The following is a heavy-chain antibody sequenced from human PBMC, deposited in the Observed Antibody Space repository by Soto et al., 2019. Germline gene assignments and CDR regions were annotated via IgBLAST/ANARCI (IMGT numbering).Heavy chain of an antibody. V-gene: IGHV3-30-3*01. CDR2: ISYDGSNK. D-gene: IGHD6-19*01. CDR1: GFTFSSYA. CDR3: ARDFPVAGTLRALYYYYGMDV. Sequence: GGSLRLSCAASGFTFSSYAMHWVRQAPGKGLEWVAVISYDGSNKYYADSVKGRFTISRDNSKNTLYLQMNSLRAEDTAVYYCARDFPVAGTLRALYYYYGMDVWGQGTTVTVSS. J-gene: IGHJ6*02.